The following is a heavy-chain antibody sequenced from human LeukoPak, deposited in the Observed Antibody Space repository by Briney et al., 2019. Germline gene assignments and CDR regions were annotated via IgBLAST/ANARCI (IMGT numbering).Heavy chain of an antibody. CDR2: IKPDGSEK. CDR3: ARDYYYGSGSYLK. CDR1: GFTFTNDW. V-gene: IGHV3-7*01. Sequence: GRSLRLSCAASGFTFTNDWMSCVCQAPGKGLEWVANIKPDGSEKYYVDSVKGRFTISRDNAKNSLYLQRNSLRAEDTAVYYCARDYYYGSGSYLKWGQGTLVTVSS. D-gene: IGHD3-10*01. J-gene: IGHJ4*02.